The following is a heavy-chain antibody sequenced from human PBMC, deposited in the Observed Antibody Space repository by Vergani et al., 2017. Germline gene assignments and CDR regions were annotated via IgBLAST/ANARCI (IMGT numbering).Heavy chain of an antibody. CDR2: IYYSGST. V-gene: IGHV4-30-4*01. CDR1: GGSIRSGDYY. CDR3: ARQGGSSGPYLFGFDP. Sequence: QVQLQESGPGLVKPSQTLSLTCTVSGGSIRSGDYYWSWIRQPPGKGLEWIGYIYYSGSTYYNPSLKSRVTISVDTSKNQFSLKLSSVTAADTAVYYCARQGGSSGPYLFGFDPWGQGTLVTVSS. J-gene: IGHJ5*02. D-gene: IGHD2-2*01.